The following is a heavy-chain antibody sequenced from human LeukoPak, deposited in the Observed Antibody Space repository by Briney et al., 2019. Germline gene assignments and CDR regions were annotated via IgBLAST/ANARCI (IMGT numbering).Heavy chain of an antibody. CDR2: IYYSGST. CDR1: GGSISSGDYY. D-gene: IGHD6-19*01. Sequence: SQTLSLTCTVSGGSISSGDYYWSWIRQPPGKGLEWIGYIYYSGSTYYNPSLKSRVTISVDTSKNQSSLKLSSVTAADTAVYYCARDSSSGWFDYWGQGTLVTVSS. J-gene: IGHJ4*02. CDR3: ARDSSSGWFDY. V-gene: IGHV4-30-4*08.